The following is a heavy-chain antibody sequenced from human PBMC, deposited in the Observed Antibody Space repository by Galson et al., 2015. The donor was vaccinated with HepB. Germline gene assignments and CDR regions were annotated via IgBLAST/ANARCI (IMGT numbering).Heavy chain of an antibody. CDR3: ARIRGSEFWDIDY. J-gene: IGHJ4*02. V-gene: IGHV3-11*03. Sequence: SLRLSCAASGFPVSDFYMNWIRQVPGQGLEWVSYIRASSGYTNYADSLKSRFSISRDNAKNSVYLQLNSLRAEDTAVYYCARIRGSEFWDIDYWGQGTLVTVSS. CDR1: GFPVSDFY. D-gene: IGHD3-16*01. CDR2: IRASSGYT.